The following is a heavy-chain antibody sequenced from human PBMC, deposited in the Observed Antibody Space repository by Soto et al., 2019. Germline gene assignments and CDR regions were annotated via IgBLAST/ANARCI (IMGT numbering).Heavy chain of an antibody. CDR2: ISYSGST. D-gene: IGHD6-13*01. V-gene: IGHV4-59*01. CDR1: GGSISGYF. Sequence: QVQLQESGPGLVKPSETLSLTCTVSGGSISGYFWSWIRQPPGKGLEWIGYISYSGSTNYNSSLKSRVTMSIDTSKNQFPLRLASVTAADTAVYYCVRDGAAPGSVDLDYWGQGTLVTVSS. CDR3: VRDGAAPGSVDLDY. J-gene: IGHJ4*02.